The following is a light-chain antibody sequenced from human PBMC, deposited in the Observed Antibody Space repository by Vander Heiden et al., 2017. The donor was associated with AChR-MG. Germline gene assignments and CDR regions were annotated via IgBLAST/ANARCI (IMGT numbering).Light chain of an antibody. CDR1: SYNIGSNT. J-gene: IGLJ3*02. CDR2: SNN. Sequence: QSVLTQAPSASGPPGQRVTISCSGSSYNIGSNTVNWDQQLPGTAPKLLIYSNNQRPSGVPDRFSGSKSGTSASLAISGLQSEDEADYYCAAGDDSLNALFGGGTKLTVL. V-gene: IGLV1-44*01. CDR3: AAGDDSLNAL.